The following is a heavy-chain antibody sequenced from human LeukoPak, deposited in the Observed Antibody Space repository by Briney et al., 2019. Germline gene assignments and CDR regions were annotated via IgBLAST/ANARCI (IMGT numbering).Heavy chain of an antibody. CDR2: IKQDGIEK. D-gene: IGHD5-18*01. V-gene: IGHV3-7*01. Sequence: GGSLRLSCAASGFTYSSYWMSWVRQAPGKGLEWVANIKQDGIEKYYVDSVKGRFTISRDNAKNSLYLQMNSLRAEDTAVYYCARDRWGYSYGGDWGQGTLVTVSS. CDR1: GFTYSSYW. J-gene: IGHJ4*02. CDR3: ARDRWGYSYGGD.